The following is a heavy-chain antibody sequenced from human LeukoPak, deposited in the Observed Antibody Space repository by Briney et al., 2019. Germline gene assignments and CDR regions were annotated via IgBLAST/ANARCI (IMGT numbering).Heavy chain of an antibody. CDR1: GYIFTGYY. D-gene: IGHD3-3*01. J-gene: IGHJ4*02. CDR3: ATHWSGYYYFDY. CDR2: INPNTGST. Sequence: ASVKVSCKASGYIFTGYYIHWVRQAPGQGLEWMGWINPNTGSTNSAQKFQGRVTMTRDTSISTAYMEMSRLRSDDTAVYYCATHWSGYYYFDYWGQGTLVTVSS. V-gene: IGHV1-2*02.